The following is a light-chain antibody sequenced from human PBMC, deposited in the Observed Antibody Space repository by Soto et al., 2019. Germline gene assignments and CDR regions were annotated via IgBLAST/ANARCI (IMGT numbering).Light chain of an antibody. CDR1: SSNVGSYKL. CDR3: CSSGGSPTYV. CDR2: EVN. V-gene: IGLV2-23*02. Sequence: QSALTQPASVSGSPGQSITISCTGTSSNVGSYKLVSWYQQHPGKAPKLMIFEVNKRPPGVSNRFSGSKSGNTASLTISGLKVGDEADYYCCSSGGSPTYVFGTGTKVTVL. J-gene: IGLJ1*01.